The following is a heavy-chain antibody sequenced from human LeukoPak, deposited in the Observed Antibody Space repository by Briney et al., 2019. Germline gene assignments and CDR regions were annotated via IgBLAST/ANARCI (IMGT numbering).Heavy chain of an antibody. D-gene: IGHD2-15*01. V-gene: IGHV3-7*01. J-gene: IGHJ4*02. Sequence: GGSLRLSCAASGFTFSSSWMTWVRQAPGKGLEWVANIKQDGNEKYYVDPVRGRFTVSRDNAKNSLYLQMDSLRVEDTAVYYCARPGLYCSGGSCYPFESWGQGTLVTVSS. CDR3: ARPGLYCSGGSCYPFES. CDR1: GFTFSSSW. CDR2: IKQDGNEK.